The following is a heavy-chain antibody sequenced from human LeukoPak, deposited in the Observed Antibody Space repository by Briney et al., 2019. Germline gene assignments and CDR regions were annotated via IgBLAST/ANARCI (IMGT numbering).Heavy chain of an antibody. J-gene: IGHJ4*02. CDR1: GGSISSSSYY. D-gene: IGHD3-22*01. Sequence: PSETPSLTCTVSGGSISSSSYYWGWIRQTPGKGLEWIGSIHHGGSTYYNPSLNSRVTISVDTSRNKFSLKMRSVTAADTAVYYCAREKPPTYYYDSSAYYFDYWGQGTLVTVSS. V-gene: IGHV4-39*07. CDR3: AREKPPTYYYDSSAYYFDY. CDR2: IHHGGST.